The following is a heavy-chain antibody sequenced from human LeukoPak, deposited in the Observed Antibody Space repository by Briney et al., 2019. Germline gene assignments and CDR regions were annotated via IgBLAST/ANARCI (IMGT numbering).Heavy chain of an antibody. CDR2: ISSSSSTI. D-gene: IGHD6-19*01. Sequence: GGSLRLSCAASGFTFSSYSMNWVRQAPGKGLEWVSYISSSSSTIYYADSVKGRFTISRDNAKNSLYLQMNSLRAEDTAVYYCARVGSSGWYWGQGTLVTVSS. V-gene: IGHV3-48*04. CDR3: ARVGSSGWY. J-gene: IGHJ4*02. CDR1: GFTFSSYS.